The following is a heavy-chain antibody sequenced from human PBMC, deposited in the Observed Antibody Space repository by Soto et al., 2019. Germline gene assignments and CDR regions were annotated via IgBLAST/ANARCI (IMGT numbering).Heavy chain of an antibody. J-gene: IGHJ4*02. V-gene: IGHV1-69*02. Sequence: QVQLVQSGAEVKKPGSSVKVSCKASGGTFSSYTISWVRQAPGQGLEWMGRIIPILGIANYAQKFQGRVTITADKSTSTAYMELSSLRSEDTDVYYCARSFTYDSSGYVGYWGQGTLVTVSS. CDR3: ARSFTYDSSGYVGY. CDR1: GGTFSSYT. CDR2: IIPILGIA. D-gene: IGHD3-22*01.